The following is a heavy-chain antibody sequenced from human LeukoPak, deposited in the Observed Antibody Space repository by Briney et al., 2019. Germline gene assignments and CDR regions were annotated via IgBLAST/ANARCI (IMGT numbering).Heavy chain of an antibody. V-gene: IGHV3-48*04. D-gene: IGHD2-21*02. Sequence: GGSLRLSCAASGFKFGSFSMGWVRQAPGKGLEWLSYITSSSSATYYADSLMGRFTISRDNAKNSLYLQINSLRVDDTAVYYCARAIARYGDSAFWGQGTLVTVSS. CDR1: GFKFGSFS. CDR2: ITSSSSAT. CDR3: ARAIARYGDSAF. J-gene: IGHJ4*02.